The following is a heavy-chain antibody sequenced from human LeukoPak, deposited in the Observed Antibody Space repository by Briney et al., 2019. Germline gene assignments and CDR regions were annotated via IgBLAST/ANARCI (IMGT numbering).Heavy chain of an antibody. CDR1: GGSISSSSYY. V-gene: IGHV4-39*07. D-gene: IGHD1-26*01. Sequence: SETLSLTCTVSGGSISSSSYYWGWIRQPPGKGLEWIGSIYYSGSAYYNPSLKSRVTISVDTSKNQFSLKLSSVTAADTAVYYCARAGHSGSSYYFDYWGQGILVTVSS. CDR3: ARAGHSGSSYYFDY. CDR2: IYYSGSA. J-gene: IGHJ4*02.